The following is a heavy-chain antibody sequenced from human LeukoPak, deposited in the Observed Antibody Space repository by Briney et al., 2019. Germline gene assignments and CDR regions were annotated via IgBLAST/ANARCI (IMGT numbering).Heavy chain of an antibody. CDR1: GGSISSGDYY. V-gene: IGHV4-30-4*08. D-gene: IGHD6-13*01. Sequence: PSQTLSLTCTVSGGSISSGDYYWSWLRQPPGKGLELIGYIYYSGSTYYNPSLKSRVTISVDTSKNQFSLKLSSVTAADTAVYYCARQFPAAVRGWFDPWGQGTLVTVSS. CDR2: IYYSGST. CDR3: ARQFPAAVRGWFDP. J-gene: IGHJ5*02.